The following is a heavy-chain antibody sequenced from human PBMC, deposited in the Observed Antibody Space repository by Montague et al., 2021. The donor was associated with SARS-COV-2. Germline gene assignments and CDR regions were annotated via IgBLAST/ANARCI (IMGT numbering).Heavy chain of an antibody. CDR2: IYWDGDQ. D-gene: IGHD3-3*01. CDR3: ARRYDFYRAEAFDV. CDR1: GFSFNTDGVG. V-gene: IGHV2-5*02. J-gene: IGHJ3*01. Sequence: PALVKPTQTLTQTCVFSGFSFNTDGVGVAWIRRPPGKALEWLALIYWDGDQRYSPSLKTRLTITKDTSKNRVVLTMTNLDPVDTATYYCARRYDFYRAEAFDVWGQGTMLTVSS.